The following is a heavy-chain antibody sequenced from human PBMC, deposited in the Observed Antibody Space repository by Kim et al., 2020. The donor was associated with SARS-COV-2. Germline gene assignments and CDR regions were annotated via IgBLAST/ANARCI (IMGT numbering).Heavy chain of an antibody. CDR1: GFTFSSYG. CDR2: IWYDGSNK. D-gene: IGHD5-18*01. Sequence: GGSLRLSCAASGFTFSSYGMHWVRQAPGKGLEWVAVIWYDGSNKYYADSVKGRFTISRDNSKNTLYLQMNSLRAEDTAVYYCARGTDTAMVLDDYWGQGTLVTVSS. J-gene: IGHJ4*02. CDR3: ARGTDTAMVLDDY. V-gene: IGHV3-33*01.